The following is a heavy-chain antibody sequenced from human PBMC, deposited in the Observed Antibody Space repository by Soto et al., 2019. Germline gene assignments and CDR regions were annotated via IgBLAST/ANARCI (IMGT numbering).Heavy chain of an antibody. CDR3: AKCVPGWNYFQDHAFDI. D-gene: IGHD1-7*01. V-gene: IGHV3-23*01. CDR1: GFTFSSYA. Sequence: GGSLRLSCAASGFTFSSYAMSWVRQAPGKGLEWVSAISGSGGSTYYADSVKGRFTISRDNSKNTLYLQMNSLRAEDTAVYYCAKCVPGWNYFQDHAFDIWGQGTMVTVSS. J-gene: IGHJ3*02. CDR2: ISGSGGST.